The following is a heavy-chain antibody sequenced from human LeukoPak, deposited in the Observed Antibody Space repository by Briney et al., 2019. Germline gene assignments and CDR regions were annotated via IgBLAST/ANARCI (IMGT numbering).Heavy chain of an antibody. V-gene: IGHV1-46*01. CDR1: GYTFTSYY. D-gene: IGHD4-17*01. CDR2: TNPSGGST. J-gene: IGHJ5*02. CDR3: AMTTVTSNWFDP. Sequence: AASVKVSCKASGYTFTSYYMHWVRQAPGQGLEWMGITNPSGGSTSYAQKFQGRVTMTRDTSTSTVYMELSSLRSEDTAVYYCAMTTVTSNWFDPWGQGTLVTVSS.